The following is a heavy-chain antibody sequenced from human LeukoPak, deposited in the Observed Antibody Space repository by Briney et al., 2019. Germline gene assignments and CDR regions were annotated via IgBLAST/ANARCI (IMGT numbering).Heavy chain of an antibody. CDR3: ASADYGDYPGDDF. D-gene: IGHD4-17*01. J-gene: IGHJ4*02. V-gene: IGHV4-34*01. CDR1: GGSFSGYY. CDR2: INHRGST. Sequence: SETLSLTCAVSGGSFSGYYWSWIRQPPGKGLEWIGRINHRGSTNYNPSLKSRVTISVDTSKNQFSLKLSSVTAADTAMYYCASADYGDYPGDDFWGQGTLVTVSS.